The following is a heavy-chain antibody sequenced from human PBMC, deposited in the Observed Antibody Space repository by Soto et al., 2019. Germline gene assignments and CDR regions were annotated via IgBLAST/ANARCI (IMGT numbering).Heavy chain of an antibody. CDR1: GYTFSSYG. J-gene: IGHJ4*02. CDR3: VRLAAAGTGMRY. CDR2: ISGYNGDT. V-gene: IGHV1-18*01. D-gene: IGHD6-13*01. Sequence: ASVKVSCKTSGYTFSSYGINWVRQAPEEGLDWVGWISGYNGDTDYAQRFHGRVTLTTDTSTRTAYMELRSLSSDDTAVYYCVRLAAAGTGMRYWGQGTRSPSPQ.